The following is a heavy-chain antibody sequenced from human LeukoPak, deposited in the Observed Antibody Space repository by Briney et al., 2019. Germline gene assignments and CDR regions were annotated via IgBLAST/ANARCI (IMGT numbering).Heavy chain of an antibody. CDR1: GFTFSSNW. CDR2: IKQDGSEK. V-gene: IGHV3-7*01. D-gene: IGHD6-19*01. CDR3: AKAGTQQWLLFVGVY. J-gene: IGHJ4*02. Sequence: PGGSLRLSCAASGFTFSSNWMNWVRQAPGKGLEWVANIKQDGSEKYYVDSVKGRFTISRDNSKNTLYLQMNSLRVEDTAMYYCAKAGTQQWLLFVGVYWGQGALVTVSS.